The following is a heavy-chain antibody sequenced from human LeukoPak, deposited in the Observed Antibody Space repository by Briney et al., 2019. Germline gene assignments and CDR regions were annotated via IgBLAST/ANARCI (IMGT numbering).Heavy chain of an antibody. D-gene: IGHD3-10*01. CDR2: IYYSGST. Sequence: SETLSLTCTVSGGSISSYYWSWIRQPPGKGLEWIGYIYYSGSTNYNPSLKSRVTISVDTSKNQFSLKLSSVTAADTAVYYCARGEYYGSGSYLLNYYYYYGMDVWGQGTTVTVSS. CDR3: ARGEYYGSGSYLLNYYYYYGMDV. CDR1: GGSISSYY. J-gene: IGHJ6*02. V-gene: IGHV4-59*01.